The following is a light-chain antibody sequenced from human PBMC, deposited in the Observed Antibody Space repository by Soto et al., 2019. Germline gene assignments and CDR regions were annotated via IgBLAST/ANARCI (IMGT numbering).Light chain of an antibody. J-gene: IGKJ3*01. CDR3: QQYGSS. CDR1: QSVSSSY. CDR2: GAS. Sequence: EIVLTQSPGTLSLSPGERATLSCRASQSVSSSYLAWYQQKPGQAPRLLIYGASSRATGIPDRFSGSGSGTDFTLTISRLAPEDFAVYYCQQYGSSFGPGTKGDIK. V-gene: IGKV3-20*01.